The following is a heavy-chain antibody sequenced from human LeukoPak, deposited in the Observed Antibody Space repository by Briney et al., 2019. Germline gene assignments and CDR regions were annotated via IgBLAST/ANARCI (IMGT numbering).Heavy chain of an antibody. V-gene: IGHV3-11*01. CDR1: GFTFSDYY. Sequence: PGGSLRLSCAASGFTFSDYYMSWIRQAPGKGLEWVSYISSSGSTIYYADSVKGRFTISRDNAKNSLYLQMNSLRAEDTAVYYCAKDLAMAGVGETFDYWGQGTLVTVSS. D-gene: IGHD6-19*01. CDR3: AKDLAMAGVGETFDY. J-gene: IGHJ4*02. CDR2: ISSSGSTI.